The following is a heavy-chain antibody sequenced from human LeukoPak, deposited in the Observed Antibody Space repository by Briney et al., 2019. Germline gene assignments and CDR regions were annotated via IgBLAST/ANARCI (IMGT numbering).Heavy chain of an antibody. CDR2: IDSDGNNR. Sequence: GGSLRLSCEASGFSLSNYWMHWVRQAPGKGLVWVSRIDSDGNNRNYVDSVRGRFTISRDNSKNTHYLQMSSLTAEDTAVYYCAKWGDFWTGLNNWYFELWGRGTLVTVSS. CDR1: GFSLSNYW. D-gene: IGHD3/OR15-3a*01. V-gene: IGHV3-74*01. CDR3: AKWGDFWTGLNNWYFEL. J-gene: IGHJ2*01.